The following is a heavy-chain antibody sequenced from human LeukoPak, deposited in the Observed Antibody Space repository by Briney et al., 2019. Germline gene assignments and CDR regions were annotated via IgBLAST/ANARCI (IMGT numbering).Heavy chain of an antibody. CDR3: ARDKSVRDEAWWFNP. CDR1: GYTFTSNY. D-gene: IGHD5-24*01. V-gene: IGHV1-46*01. Sequence: GASVKVSCMAFGYTFTSNYMHWVRQAPGQGPEWMGVISPSGGSTTYAQKFQGRVTLTRDMSTSTDYLELSSLRSEDTAVYYCARDKSVRDEAWWFNPWGQGTLVTVSS. CDR2: ISPSGGST. J-gene: IGHJ5*02.